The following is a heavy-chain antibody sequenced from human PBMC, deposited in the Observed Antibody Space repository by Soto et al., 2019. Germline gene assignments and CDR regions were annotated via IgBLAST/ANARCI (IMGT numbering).Heavy chain of an antibody. D-gene: IGHD3-16*02. V-gene: IGHV4-59*01. Sequence: QTPGKGLEWFGYLYNTGSTIYNPSLESRVTRSVDTSKNQFALKMNAVTAADTAVYYWARDLGCYCFVDGDPREGCGQGTTVTV. J-gene: IGHJ6*02. CDR2: LYNTGST. CDR3: ARDLGCYCFVDGDPREG.